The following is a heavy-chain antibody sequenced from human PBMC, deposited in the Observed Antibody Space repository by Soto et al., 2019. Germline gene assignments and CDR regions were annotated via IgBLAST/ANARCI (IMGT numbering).Heavy chain of an antibody. J-gene: IGHJ6*03. Sequence: SETLSLTCTVSGGSISSYYWSWIRQPPGKGLEWIGYIYYSGSTNYNPSLKSRVTISVDTSKNQFSLKLSSVTAADTAVYYCASQLSLSGHQPELLGPTQRRKAYYCYMDVWGKGTTVTVSS. CDR2: IYYSGST. D-gene: IGHD1-7*01. CDR3: ASQLSLSGHQPELLGPTQRRKAYYCYMDV. CDR1: GGSISSYY. V-gene: IGHV4-59*08.